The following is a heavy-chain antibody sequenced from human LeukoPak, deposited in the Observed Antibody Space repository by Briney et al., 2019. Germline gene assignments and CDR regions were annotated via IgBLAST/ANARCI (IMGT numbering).Heavy chain of an antibody. J-gene: IGHJ4*02. D-gene: IGHD6-13*01. V-gene: IGHV4-34*01. CDR3: ARDGQFAVVGTDS. Sequence: SETLSLTCAVYGGSFSGYYWSWIRQPPGKGLEWIGEINHSGSTNYNPSLKSRVTISVDTSKNQFSLKLSSVTAADTAVYYCARDGQFAVVGTDSWGQGTLVTVSS. CDR2: INHSGST. CDR1: GGSFSGYY.